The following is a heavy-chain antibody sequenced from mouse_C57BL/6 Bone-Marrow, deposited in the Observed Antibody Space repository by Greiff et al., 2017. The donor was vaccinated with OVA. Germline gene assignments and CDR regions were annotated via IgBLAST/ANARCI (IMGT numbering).Heavy chain of an antibody. J-gene: IGHJ2*01. Sequence: EVQLQESGGDLVKPGGSLKLSCAASGFTFSSYGMSWVRQTPDKRLEWVATISSGGSYTYYPDSVKGRFTISRDNAKNTLYLQMSSLKSADTAMYYCARHYYFDYWGQGTTLTVSS. CDR3: ARHYYFDY. CDR1: GFTFSSYG. V-gene: IGHV5-6*01. CDR2: ISSGGSYT.